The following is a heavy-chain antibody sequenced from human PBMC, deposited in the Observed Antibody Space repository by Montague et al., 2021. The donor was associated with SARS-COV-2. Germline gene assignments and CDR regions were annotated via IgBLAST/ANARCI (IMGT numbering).Heavy chain of an antibody. J-gene: IGHJ3*02. CDR1: GGSISSYY. CDR3: ARDLGYDSSGPDAFDI. CDR2: IYYSGST. V-gene: IGHV4-59*01. D-gene: IGHD3-22*01. Sequence: SETLSLTCTVSGGSISSYYWSWIRQPPGKGLEWIGYIYYSGSTNYNPSLRSRVTISVDTSKNQFSLKLSSVTAADTAVYYCARDLGYDSSGPDAFDIWGQGKMVTVSS.